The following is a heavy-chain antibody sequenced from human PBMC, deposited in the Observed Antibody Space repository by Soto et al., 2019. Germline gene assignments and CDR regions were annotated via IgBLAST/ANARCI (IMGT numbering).Heavy chain of an antibody. Sequence: QVQLQESGPGLVKPSETLSLTCTVSGGSISSYYWRWIRQPPGKGLEWIGYIYYTGSSNYNPSLKSRVTISVDTSKNQFSLKLSSVTAADKAGYYCARGIGQQLPPLDWGQGTLVTVSS. CDR2: IYYTGSS. V-gene: IGHV4-59*01. CDR1: GGSISSYY. CDR3: ARGIGQQLPPLD. J-gene: IGHJ4*02. D-gene: IGHD2-2*01.